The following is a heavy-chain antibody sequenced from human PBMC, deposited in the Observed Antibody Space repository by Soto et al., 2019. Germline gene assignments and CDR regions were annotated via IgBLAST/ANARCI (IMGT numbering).Heavy chain of an antibody. V-gene: IGHV3-11*01. CDR3: ARPNWNSRGGVYNL. CDR2: LTKTGTTI. CDR1: GFTFGDFY. D-gene: IGHD3-16*01. Sequence: PGGSLRLSCTASGFTFGDFYMMWFRQAPGRGLEWISYLTKTGTTIYHADPVKGRFSVSRDNARSSLYLQMNSLRAEDTAVYYWARPNWNSRGGVYNLWGQGTLVTVSS. J-gene: IGHJ4*02.